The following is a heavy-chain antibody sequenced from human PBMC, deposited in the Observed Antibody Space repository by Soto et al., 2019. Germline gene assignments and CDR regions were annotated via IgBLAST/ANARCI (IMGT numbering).Heavy chain of an antibody. CDR1: GYTFTSYG. D-gene: IGHD6-13*01. CDR2: ISSYNGNT. CDR3: ARVATGRLNDDWDQGSLAPVVKLRGSWYYY. V-gene: IGHV1-18*01. J-gene: IGHJ6*03. Sequence: ASVKVSCKASGYTFTSYGISWVRQAPGQGLEWMGWISSYNGNTKYAQKLQGRVTMTTDTSTSTAYMELRSLRSDDTAVYYCARVATGRLNDDWDQGSLAPVVKLRGSWYYY.